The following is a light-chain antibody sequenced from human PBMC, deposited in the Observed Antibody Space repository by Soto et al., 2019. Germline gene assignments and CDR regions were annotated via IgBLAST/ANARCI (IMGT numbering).Light chain of an antibody. CDR3: QQYNNWPT. J-gene: IGKJ1*01. V-gene: IGKV3-15*01. CDR1: QSVSSN. Sequence: EIVMTQSPATLSVSPGERATLSCRASQSVSSNLAWYQQKPGQAPRFLIYVASTRATGIPARFSGSGSGTEFTLTISSLQSEDFAVYYWQQYNNWPTFGQGTKVEIK. CDR2: VAS.